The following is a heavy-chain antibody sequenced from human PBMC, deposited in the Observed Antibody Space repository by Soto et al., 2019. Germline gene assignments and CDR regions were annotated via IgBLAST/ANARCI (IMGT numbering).Heavy chain of an antibody. CDR3: XXXXXXGVHLSCLDL. CDR2: ILYDGSKE. V-gene: IGHV3-33*01. CDR1: GFTFRHYG. Sequence: QVQLVESGGGVVQPGTSLRLSCAASGFTFRHYGMHWVRQAPGKGLDWVAVILYDGSKEYYADSVKGRFTISRDNXXXXXXXXXXXXXXXXXXXXXXXXXXXXGVHLSCLDLWGQGTTVVVSS. D-gene: IGHD1-1*01. J-gene: IGHJ3*01.